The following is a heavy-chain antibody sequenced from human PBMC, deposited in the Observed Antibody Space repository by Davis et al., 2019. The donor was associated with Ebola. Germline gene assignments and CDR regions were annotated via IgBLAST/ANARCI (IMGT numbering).Heavy chain of an antibody. CDR2: ISYDGSNK. CDR3: ARDLRRCSGGSCSGFDY. J-gene: IGHJ4*02. D-gene: IGHD2-15*01. CDR1: GFTFSSYG. V-gene: IGHV3-30*03. Sequence: GESLKISCAASGFTFSSYGMHWVRQAPGKGLEWVAVISYDGSNKYYADSVKGRFTISRDNSKNTLYLQMNSLRAEDTAVYYCARDLRRCSGGSCSGFDYWGQGTLVTVSS.